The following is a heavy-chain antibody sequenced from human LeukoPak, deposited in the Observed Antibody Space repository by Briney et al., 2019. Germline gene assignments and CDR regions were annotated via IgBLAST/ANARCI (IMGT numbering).Heavy chain of an antibody. CDR3: AKDRDFWSGYYISAFDI. D-gene: IGHD3-3*01. V-gene: IGHV3-23*01. CDR2: ISGSGGST. CDR1: GFTFSSYA. J-gene: IGHJ3*02. Sequence: GGSLRLSCAASGFTFSSYAVSWVRQAPGKGLEWVSAISGSGGSTYYADSVKGRFTISRDNSKNTLYLQMNSLRAEDTAVYYCAKDRDFWSGYYISAFDIWGQGTMVTVSS.